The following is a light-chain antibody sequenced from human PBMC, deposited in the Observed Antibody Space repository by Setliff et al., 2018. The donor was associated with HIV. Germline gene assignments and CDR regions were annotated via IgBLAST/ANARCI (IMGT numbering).Light chain of an antibody. J-gene: IGLJ2*01. CDR2: DVS. V-gene: IGLV2-14*01. CDR3: SSYTSSSYVV. Sequence: QSALTQPASVSGSPGQSITISCSGASSDVGTYDYVSWYHQNPGKAPKLMIYDVSKRPSGVSNRFSGSKSGNTASLTISGLQVEDEADYYCSSYTSSSYVVFGGGTKVTVL. CDR1: SSDVGTYDY.